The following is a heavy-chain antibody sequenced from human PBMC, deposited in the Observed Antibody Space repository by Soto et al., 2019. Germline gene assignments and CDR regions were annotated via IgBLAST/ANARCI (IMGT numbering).Heavy chain of an antibody. D-gene: IGHD3-22*01. CDR2: INPSGGSS. J-gene: IGHJ3*02. CDR1: GYTFTSYY. Sequence: GASVKVSCKASGYTFTSYYMHWVRQAPGQGLEWMGIINPSGGSSSYAQKFQGRITMTRDTSTNTVYMELSSLRSEDTAVYYCARAPYYYDSSGYLDPFDIWGQGTMVTVSS. CDR3: ARAPYYYDSSGYLDPFDI. V-gene: IGHV1-46*01.